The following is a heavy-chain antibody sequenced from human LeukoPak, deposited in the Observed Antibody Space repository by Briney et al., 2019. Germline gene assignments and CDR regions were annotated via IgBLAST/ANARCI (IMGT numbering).Heavy chain of an antibody. CDR1: GCTHRNYW. CDR3: ARERSRSIDY. CDR2: INSDGSST. Sequence: GGSLRLSCAGSGCTHRNYWLHGVGPAPGKGLVWVSGINSDGSSTTYADSVKGRFTISRDNAKNTLYVQMNSLRGDEDTAVYYCARERSRSIDYWGQGTLVTVSS. J-gene: IGHJ4*02. V-gene: IGHV3-74*01. D-gene: IGHD3-10*01.